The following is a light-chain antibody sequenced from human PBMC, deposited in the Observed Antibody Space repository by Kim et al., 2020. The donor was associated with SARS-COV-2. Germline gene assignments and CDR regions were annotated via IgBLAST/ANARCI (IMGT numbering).Light chain of an antibody. Sequence: QSALPQPPSVSGSPGQSVTISCTGTSSDVGSYNRVSWYQQPPGTAPKVIIYEVSDRPSGVPDRFSGSKSGNTASLTISGLQAEDEADYYCSSFTTSATYVFGTGTKVTVL. V-gene: IGLV2-18*02. CDR1: SSDVGSYNR. CDR2: EVS. CDR3: SSFTTSATYV. J-gene: IGLJ1*01.